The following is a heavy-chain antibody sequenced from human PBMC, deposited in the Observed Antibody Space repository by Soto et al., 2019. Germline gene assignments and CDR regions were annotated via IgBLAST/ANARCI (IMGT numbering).Heavy chain of an antibody. CDR1: GGSISSSNW. V-gene: IGHV4-4*02. J-gene: IGHJ6*02. Sequence: PSETLSLTCAVSGGSISSSNWWSWVRQPPGKGLEWIGEIYHSGSTNYNPSLKSRVTISVDKSKNQFSLKLSSVTAADTAVYYCARGGITIFGVDYGMDVWGQGTTVTVAS. D-gene: IGHD3-3*01. CDR3: ARGGITIFGVDYGMDV. CDR2: IYHSGST.